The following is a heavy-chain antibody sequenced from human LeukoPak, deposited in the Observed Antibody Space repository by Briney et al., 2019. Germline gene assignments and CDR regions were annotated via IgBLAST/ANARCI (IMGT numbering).Heavy chain of an antibody. D-gene: IGHD6-13*01. CDR3: AKDSAAPGTRGWFDP. V-gene: IGHV1-46*01. CDR2: INPSGGTT. CDR1: GYTFTNYY. Sequence: ASVKVSCKASGYTFTNYYMHWVRQAPGQGLEWMGLINPSGGTTSYAQKFQGRLTMTRDTSTSTVYMELSSLRSEDTAVYYCAKDSAAPGTRGWFDPWGQGTLVTVSS. J-gene: IGHJ5*02.